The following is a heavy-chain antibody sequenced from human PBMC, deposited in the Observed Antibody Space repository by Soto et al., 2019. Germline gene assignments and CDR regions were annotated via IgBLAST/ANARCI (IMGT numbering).Heavy chain of an antibody. CDR1: GDSVSSNSAA. Sequence: SQTLSLTCAISGDSVSSNSAAWNWIRQSPSRGLEWLGRTYYRSKWYNDYAVSVKSRITINPDTSKDQFSLQLNSVTPEDTAVYYCARVSIVVYYDFWSGYYTTDYMDVWGKGTTVTVSS. CDR2: TYYRSKWYN. D-gene: IGHD3-3*01. CDR3: ARVSIVVYYDFWSGYYTTDYMDV. V-gene: IGHV6-1*01. J-gene: IGHJ6*03.